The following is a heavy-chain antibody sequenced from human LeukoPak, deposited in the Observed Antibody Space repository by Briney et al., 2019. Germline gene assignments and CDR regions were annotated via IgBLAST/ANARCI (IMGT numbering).Heavy chain of an antibody. D-gene: IGHD3-10*01. V-gene: IGHV3-49*04. CDR2: IRSKAYGGTT. CDR3: TRAMVRGVTGDFDY. Sequence: GGSLRLSCTASGFTFGDYAMSWVRQAPGKGLEWVGFIRSKAYGGTTEYAASVKGRFTISRDDSKSIAYLQMNSLKTEDTAVYYCTRAMVRGVTGDFDYWGQGTLVTVSS. J-gene: IGHJ4*02. CDR1: GFTFGDYA.